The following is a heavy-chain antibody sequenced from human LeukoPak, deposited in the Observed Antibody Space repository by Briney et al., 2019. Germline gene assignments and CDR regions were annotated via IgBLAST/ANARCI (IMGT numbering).Heavy chain of an antibody. D-gene: IGHD4-17*01. CDR2: IYYSGST. J-gene: IGHJ4*02. CDR3: ARSDGAYIQYFDY. V-gene: IGHV4-59*01. Sequence: SETLSRTCTVSGGSISSYYWSWIRQPPGKGLEWIGYIYYSGSTNYNPSLKSRVTISVDTSKNQFSLKLSSVTAADTAVYYCARSDGAYIQYFDYWGQGTLVTVSS. CDR1: GGSISSYY.